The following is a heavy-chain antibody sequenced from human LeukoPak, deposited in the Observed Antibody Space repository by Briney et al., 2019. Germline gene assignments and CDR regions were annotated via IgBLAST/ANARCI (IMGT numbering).Heavy chain of an antibody. Sequence: GGSLRLSCVASGFTFSSYSMNWVRQAPGKGLEWVSYISSSSSTIYYADSVKGRFTISRDNSKNTLYLRMNSLRAEDTAVYYCAKRGDLEGEENYDSSGYFSPGVYWGQGTLVTVSS. V-gene: IGHV3-48*01. CDR1: GFTFSSYS. J-gene: IGHJ4*02. CDR3: AKRGDLEGEENYDSSGYFSPGVY. CDR2: ISSSSSTI. D-gene: IGHD3-22*01.